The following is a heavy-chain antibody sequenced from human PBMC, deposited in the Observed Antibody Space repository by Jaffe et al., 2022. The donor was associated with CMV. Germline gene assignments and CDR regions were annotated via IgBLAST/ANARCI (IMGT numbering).Heavy chain of an antibody. CDR1: GFTFSSYW. CDR3: ARDPDYYDSSGYYYEGMGYFDL. V-gene: IGHV3-74*01. CDR2: INSDGSST. D-gene: IGHD3-22*01. Sequence: EVQLVESGGGLVQPGGSLRLSCAASGFTFSSYWMHWVRQAPGKGLVWVSRINSDGSSTSYADSVKGRFTISRDNAKNTLYLQMNSLRAEDTAVYYCARDPDYYDSSGYYYEGMGYFDLWGRGTLVTVSS. J-gene: IGHJ2*01.